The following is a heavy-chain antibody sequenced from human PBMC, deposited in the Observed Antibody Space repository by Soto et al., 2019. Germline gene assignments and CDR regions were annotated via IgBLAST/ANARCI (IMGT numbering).Heavy chain of an antibody. Sequence: QVQLVESGGGLVKPGGSLRLSCAASGFTFSDYYMSWIRQAPGKGLEWVSYITSSSSYTIYADSVRGRFTFSRDNAKNSLFLQMNSLRAEDTAVYYCARADHYDTSGYWKWGQGTLVTVSS. V-gene: IGHV3-11*05. CDR2: ITSSSSYT. J-gene: IGHJ4*02. CDR3: ARADHYDTSGYWK. D-gene: IGHD3-22*01. CDR1: GFTFSDYY.